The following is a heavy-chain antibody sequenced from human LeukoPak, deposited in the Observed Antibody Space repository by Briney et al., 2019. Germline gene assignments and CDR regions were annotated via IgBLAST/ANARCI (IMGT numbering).Heavy chain of an antibody. D-gene: IGHD2-21*01. CDR2: INPNSGGT. Sequence: ASVKVSCKASGYTFTGYYMHWVRQAPGQGLEWMGWINPNSGGTNYAQKFQGRVTMTRDTSISTAYMELSRLRSDDTAVYYCARADRLDGAPYLIGPWGQGTLVTVSS. J-gene: IGHJ5*02. CDR3: ARADRLDGAPYLIGP. V-gene: IGHV1-2*02. CDR1: GYTFTGYY.